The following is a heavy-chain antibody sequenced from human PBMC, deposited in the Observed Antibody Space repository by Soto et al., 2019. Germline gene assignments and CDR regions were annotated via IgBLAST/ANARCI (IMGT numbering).Heavy chain of an antibody. CDR3: ERVGEDYYYGMDV. CDR1: GGSISSSNW. Sequence: AETLSLTCAVSGGSISSSNWWSWVRQPPGKGLEWIGEIYHSGSTNYNPSLKSRVTISVDKSKNQFSLKLSSVTAADTAVYYCERVGEDYYYGMDVWGQGTPVTVSS. CDR2: IYHSGST. J-gene: IGHJ6*02. V-gene: IGHV4-4*02.